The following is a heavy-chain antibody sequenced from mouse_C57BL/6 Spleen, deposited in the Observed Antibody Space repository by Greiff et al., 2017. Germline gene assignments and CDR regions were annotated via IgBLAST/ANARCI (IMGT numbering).Heavy chain of an antibody. CDR3: ARRYGFYFDY. Sequence: VQLQQPGAELVKPGASVKLSCKASGYTFTSYWMQWVKQRPGQGLEWIGEIDPSDSYTNYNQKFKGKATLTVDTSSSTAYMQLSSLTSEDSAVYYCARRYGFYFDYWGQGTTLTVSS. V-gene: IGHV1-50*01. CDR2: IDPSDSYT. J-gene: IGHJ2*01. D-gene: IGHD1-1*01. CDR1: GYTFTSYW.